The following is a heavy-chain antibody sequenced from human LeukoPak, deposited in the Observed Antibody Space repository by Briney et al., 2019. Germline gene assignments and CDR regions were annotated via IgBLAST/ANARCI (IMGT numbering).Heavy chain of an antibody. D-gene: IGHD3-16*02. CDR1: GFTFSSYA. CDR2: ISYDGSNK. CDR3: ARDSSHIDDYVWGSYRSYWYFDL. Sequence: GGSLRLSCAASGFTFSSYAMHWVRQAPGKGLEWVAVISYDGSNKYYADSVKGRFTISRDNAKNSLYLQMNSLRAEDTAVYYCARDSSHIDDYVWGSYRSYWYFDLWGRGTLVTVSS. V-gene: IGHV3-30*04. J-gene: IGHJ2*01.